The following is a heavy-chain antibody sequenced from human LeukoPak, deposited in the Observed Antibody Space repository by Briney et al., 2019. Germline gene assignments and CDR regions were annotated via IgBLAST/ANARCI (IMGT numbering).Heavy chain of an antibody. CDR3: AREQLYYYDSSGYYDY. J-gene: IGHJ4*02. CDR1: GFTFSSYW. CDR2: IKQDGSEK. V-gene: IGHV3-7*01. D-gene: IGHD3-22*01. Sequence: GESLRLSCAASGFTFSSYWMSWVRQAPGKGLEWVANIKQDGSEKYYVDSVKGRFTISRDNAKNSLYLQMNSLRAEDTAVYYCAREQLYYYDSSGYYDYWGQGTLVTVSS.